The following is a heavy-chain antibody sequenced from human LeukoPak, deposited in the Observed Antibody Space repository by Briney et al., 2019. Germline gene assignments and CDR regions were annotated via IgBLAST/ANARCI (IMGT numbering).Heavy chain of an antibody. CDR2: IVVGSGNT. J-gene: IGHJ4*02. D-gene: IGHD3-10*01. CDR1: GFTFTSSA. Sequence: SVKVSCKASGFTFTSSAMQWVRQARGQRLEWIGWIVVGSGNTNYAQKFQERVTITRDMSTSTAYMELSRLRSDDTAVYYCAREETSGGFDYWGQGTLVTVSS. CDR3: AREETSGGFDY. V-gene: IGHV1-58*02.